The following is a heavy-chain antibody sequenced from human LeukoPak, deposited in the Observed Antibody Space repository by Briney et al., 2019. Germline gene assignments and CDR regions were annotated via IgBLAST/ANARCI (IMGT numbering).Heavy chain of an antibody. CDR2: IKIPRSQQ. J-gene: IGHJ4*02. D-gene: IGHD3-16*02. Sequence: PGWALRLSRAAPCISISQYWMNSVGEAPGKGPSHLDHIKIPRSQQPHVETVKGRFTVSRAKATNSLSLQMNSLRAEDTAVYYCARGGDLFDYTWGTYRPCYCDTWRQGTLVTVSS. CDR1: CISISQYW. V-gene: IGHV3-7*01. CDR3: ARGGDLFDYTWGTYRPCYCDT.